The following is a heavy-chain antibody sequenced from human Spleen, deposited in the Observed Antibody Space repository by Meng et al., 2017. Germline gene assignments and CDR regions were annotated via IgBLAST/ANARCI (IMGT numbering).Heavy chain of an antibody. CDR2: VRGGGV. J-gene: IGHJ3*02. V-gene: IGHV3-23*01. D-gene: IGHD2/OR15-2a*01. CDR3: ARRGNYLGDAFDI. CDR1: GFTFSTYS. Sequence: GESLKISCAASGFTFSTYSMSWVRQAPGKGLEWVSGVRGGGVYYADSVKGRFSISSDNSKNTLYLQMNSLRAGDRAVYYCARRGNYLGDAFDIWGQGTMVTVSS.